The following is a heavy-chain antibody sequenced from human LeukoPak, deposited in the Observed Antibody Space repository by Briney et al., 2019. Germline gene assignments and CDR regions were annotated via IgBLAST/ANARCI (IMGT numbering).Heavy chain of an antibody. CDR2: LYPGDSDT. Sequence: GESLKISCKGSGYSFTSYWIGWVRPMPGKGLEWMGILYPGDSDTRYSPSFQGQVSISADKSISTAYLQWSSLKASDTAMYYCAMGYCSGGSCAGRYYYYGMDVWGKGTTVTVSS. CDR1: GYSFTSYW. V-gene: IGHV5-51*01. CDR3: AMGYCSGGSCAGRYYYYGMDV. D-gene: IGHD2-15*01. J-gene: IGHJ6*04.